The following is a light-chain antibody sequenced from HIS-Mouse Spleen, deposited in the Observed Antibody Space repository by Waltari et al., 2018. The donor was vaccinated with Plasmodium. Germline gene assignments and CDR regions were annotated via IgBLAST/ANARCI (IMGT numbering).Light chain of an antibody. CDR2: AAS. V-gene: IGKV1-39*01. CDR3: QQSYSTWT. Sequence: DIQITQSPSSLSASVRDRVTITCRASQSISSYLNWYQQKPGKAPKLLIYAASSLQSGVPSRFSGSGSGTDFTLTISSLQPEYFATYYCQQSYSTWTFGQGTKVEIK. CDR1: QSISSY. J-gene: IGKJ1*01.